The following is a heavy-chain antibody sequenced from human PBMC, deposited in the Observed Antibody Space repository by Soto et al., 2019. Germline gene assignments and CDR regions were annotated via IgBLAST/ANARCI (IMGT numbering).Heavy chain of an antibody. CDR2: IYKSTTT. V-gene: IGHV4-30-4*01. D-gene: IGHD2-15*01. Sequence: PSETLSLTCSVSGDSISTVDYFWAWIRQPPGQALEYIGYIYKSTTTYYNPSFESRVAISLDTSKSQFSLNVTSLTAADTAVYFCARGLYCLTGRFFPNWFDSWGQGTLVTVSS. CDR3: ARGLYCLTGRFFPNWFDS. CDR1: GDSISTVDYF. J-gene: IGHJ5*01.